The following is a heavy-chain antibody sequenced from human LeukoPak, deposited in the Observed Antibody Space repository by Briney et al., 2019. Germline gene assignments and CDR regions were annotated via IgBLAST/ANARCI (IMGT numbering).Heavy chain of an antibody. J-gene: IGHJ4*02. V-gene: IGHV1-18*01. CDR3: ARETYGDYVK. CDR2: ISAYNGNT. D-gene: IGHD4-17*01. CDR1: GYTFTTYN. Sequence: ASVKVSCKASGYTFTTYNISWVRQAPGQGLEWMGWISAYNGNTNYAQNLQGRVTMTTDTSTSTAYMELRSLRSDDTAVYYCARETYGDYVKWGQGTLVTVSS.